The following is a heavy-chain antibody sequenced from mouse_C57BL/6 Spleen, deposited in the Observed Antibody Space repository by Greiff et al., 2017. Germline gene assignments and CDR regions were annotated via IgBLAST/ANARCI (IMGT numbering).Heavy chain of an antibody. Sequence: VQLQQSGAELVRPGTSVKVSCKASGYAFTNYLIEWVKQRPGQGLEWIGVINPGSGGTNYNEKFKGKATLTADKSSSTAYMQLSSLTSEDSAVYFCARRPEGDYWGQGTTLTVSS. CDR2: INPGSGGT. CDR3: ARRPEGDY. V-gene: IGHV1-54*01. CDR1: GYAFTNYL. J-gene: IGHJ2*01.